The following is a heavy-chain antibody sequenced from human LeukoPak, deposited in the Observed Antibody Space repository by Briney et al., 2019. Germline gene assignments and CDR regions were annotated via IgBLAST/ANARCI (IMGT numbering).Heavy chain of an antibody. D-gene: IGHD2-8*01. V-gene: IGHV3-74*01. CDR1: GFTFSSYW. CDR2: INSDGSST. J-gene: IGHJ4*02. Sequence: PGGSLRLSCAASGFTFSSYWMHWVRQAPGKGLVWVSRINSDGSSTIYADSVKGRFTISRYTAKNTLYLQMNTLRAEDTAVYYCTSLGEPDIVLMVYPEDYWGQGTLVTVSS. CDR3: TSLGEPDIVLMVYPEDY.